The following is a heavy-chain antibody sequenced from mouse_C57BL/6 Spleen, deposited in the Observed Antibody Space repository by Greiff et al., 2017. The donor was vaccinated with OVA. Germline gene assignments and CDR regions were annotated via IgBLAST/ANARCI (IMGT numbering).Heavy chain of an antibody. V-gene: IGHV6-3*01. J-gene: IGHJ3*01. CDR3: TALTDWFAY. CDR1: GFTFSNYW. CDR2: IRLKSDNYAS. Sequence: EVKLQESGGGLVQPGGSMKLSCVASGFTFSNYWMNWVRQSPEKGLEWVAQIRLKSDNYASHYAVSVKGRFTISRDDSKSSVYLQMNNLRAEDTGIYYCTALTDWFAYWGQGTLVTVSA.